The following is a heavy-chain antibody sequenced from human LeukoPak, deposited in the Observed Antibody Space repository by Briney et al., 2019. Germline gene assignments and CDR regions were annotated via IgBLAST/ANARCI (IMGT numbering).Heavy chain of an antibody. Sequence: GGSLRLSCAASRFTFSSYSMNWVRQAPGKGLEWVAIISYDGGKKDYADSVKGRFTISRDNSRNTLYLQMNSLRAEDTAVYYCAKDRSKEYYGDEFDFWGQGTLVTVSS. J-gene: IGHJ4*02. V-gene: IGHV3-30*18. CDR3: AKDRSKEYYGDEFDF. CDR1: RFTFSSYS. D-gene: IGHD4-17*01. CDR2: ISYDGGKK.